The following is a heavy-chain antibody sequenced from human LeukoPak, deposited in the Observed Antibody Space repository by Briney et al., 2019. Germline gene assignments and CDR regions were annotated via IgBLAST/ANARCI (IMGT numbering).Heavy chain of an antibody. D-gene: IGHD1-26*01. CDR3: ARVREDYYYYMDV. V-gene: IGHV3-74*01. J-gene: IGHJ6*03. CDR1: GFTFSSYW. CDR2: INSDRSST. Sequence: TGGSLRLSCAASGFTFSSYWMHWVRQAPGKGLVWVSRINSDRSSTSYADSVKGRFTISRDNAKNTLYLQMNSLRAEDTAVYYCARVREDYYYYMDVWGKGTTVTVSS.